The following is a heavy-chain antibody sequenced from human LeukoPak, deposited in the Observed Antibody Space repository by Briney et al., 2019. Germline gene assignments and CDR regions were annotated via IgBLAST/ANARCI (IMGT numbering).Heavy chain of an antibody. Sequence: GESLKISCKASGYNFDSNWIGWVRQASGKGLEWVGRIRSKANSYATAYAASVEGRFTISRDDSKNTAYLQMNSLKTEDTAVYYCTRRGQWLVDYWGQGTLVTVSS. CDR1: GYNFDSNW. D-gene: IGHD6-19*01. V-gene: IGHV3-73*01. CDR2: IRSKANSYAT. CDR3: TRRGQWLVDY. J-gene: IGHJ4*02.